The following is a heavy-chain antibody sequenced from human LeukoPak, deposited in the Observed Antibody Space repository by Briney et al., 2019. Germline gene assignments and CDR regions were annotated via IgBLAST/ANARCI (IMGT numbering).Heavy chain of an antibody. V-gene: IGHV1-69*13. CDR1: GYTFTSYY. Sequence: ASVKVSCKASGYTFTSYYMHWVRQAPGQGLAWMGGIIPMFGTTNYAQKFQGRVTVTADESTGTAYMKLSSLRSEDTAVYYCAREPGLKNPGHYEMDVWGQGTTVTVSS. CDR3: AREPGLKNPGHYEMDV. CDR2: IIPMFGTT. J-gene: IGHJ6*02. D-gene: IGHD3-16*01.